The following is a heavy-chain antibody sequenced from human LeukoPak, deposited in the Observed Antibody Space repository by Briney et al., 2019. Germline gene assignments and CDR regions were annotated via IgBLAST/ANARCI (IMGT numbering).Heavy chain of an antibody. CDR3: ARGAYDFWSYYYYYMDV. CDR1: GFSFSTYG. J-gene: IGHJ6*03. D-gene: IGHD3-3*01. V-gene: IGHV3-30*02. CDR2: IRYDGSNK. Sequence: PGGSLRLSCAASGFSFSTYGMHWVRQAPGRGLEWVAFIRYDGSNKYYPDSVKGRFTISRDNSKNTLYLQMNSLRAEDTAVYYCARGAYDFWSYYYYYMDVWGKGTTVTVSS.